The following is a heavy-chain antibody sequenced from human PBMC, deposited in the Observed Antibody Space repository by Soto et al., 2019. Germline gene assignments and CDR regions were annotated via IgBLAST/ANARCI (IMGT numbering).Heavy chain of an antibody. CDR1: GFTFSSYW. CDR2: IKQDGSEK. CDR3: ARVGYCSSTSCYSRIGYGMDV. V-gene: IGHV3-7*03. Sequence: EVQLVESGGGVVQPGGSLRLSCAASGFTFSSYWLSWVRQAPGKGLEWVANIKQDGSEKYYVDSVKGRFTISRDNAKNSLYLQMNSLRAEDTAVYYCARVGYCSSTSCYSRIGYGMDVWGQGTTVTVSS. D-gene: IGHD2-2*01. J-gene: IGHJ6*02.